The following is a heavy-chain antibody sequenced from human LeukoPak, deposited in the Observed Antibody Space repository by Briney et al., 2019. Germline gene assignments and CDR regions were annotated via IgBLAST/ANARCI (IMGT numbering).Heavy chain of an antibody. V-gene: IGHV3-30*02. CDR2: IRYDGSNK. J-gene: IGHJ5*02. CDR1: GFTFSSYG. CDR3: AKALAIFSWFDP. D-gene: IGHD3-3*01. Sequence: GSLRLSCAASGFTFSSYGMHWVRQAPGKVLEWVAFIRYDGSNKYYADSVKGRFTISRDNSKNTLYLQMNSLRAEDTAVYYCAKALAIFSWFDPWGQGTLVTVSS.